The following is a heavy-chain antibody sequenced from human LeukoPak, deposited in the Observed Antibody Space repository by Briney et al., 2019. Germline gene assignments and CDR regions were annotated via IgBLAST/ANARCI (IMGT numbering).Heavy chain of an antibody. CDR3: ARSHYYYYGMDV. Sequence: ASVKVSCKASGYTFTSYDINWVRQATGQGLEWMGWMNPNSGNTGYAQKFQGRVTMTRNTSISTAYMELSSLRSEDTAVYYCARSHYYYYGMDVWGQGTTVTVSS. CDR2: MNPNSGNT. J-gene: IGHJ6*02. CDR1: GYTFTSYD. V-gene: IGHV1-8*01.